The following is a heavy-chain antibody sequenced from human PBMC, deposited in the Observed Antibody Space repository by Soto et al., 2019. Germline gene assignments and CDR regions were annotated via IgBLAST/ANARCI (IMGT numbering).Heavy chain of an antibody. V-gene: IGHV1-46*03. Sequence: QVQLVQSGAEVKKPGASVKVSCKASGYTFTSYYMHWVRQAPGQGLEWMGIINPSGGSTSYAQKFQGRVTMTRDTSTSTVYMELSSLRSEDTAVYYCARVVVPAAPGAYYYGMDVWGQGTTVTVSS. CDR1: GYTFTSYY. D-gene: IGHD2-2*01. J-gene: IGHJ6*02. CDR2: INPSGGST. CDR3: ARVVVPAAPGAYYYGMDV.